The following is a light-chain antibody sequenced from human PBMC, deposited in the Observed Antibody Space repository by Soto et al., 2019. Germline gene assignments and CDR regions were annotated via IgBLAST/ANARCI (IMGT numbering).Light chain of an antibody. J-gene: IGKJ5*01. CDR1: QSLLHSNGNNY. V-gene: IGKV2-28*01. CDR2: LGS. CDR3: MQALQTPLT. Sequence: DIVMTQSPLSLPVTPGEPASISCRSSQSLLHSNGNNYFDWYLQKPGQSPQLLIYLGSNRASGVTDRFSGGGSGTDFTLKISRVEAEDVGVYYCMQALQTPLTFGQGTRLEIK.